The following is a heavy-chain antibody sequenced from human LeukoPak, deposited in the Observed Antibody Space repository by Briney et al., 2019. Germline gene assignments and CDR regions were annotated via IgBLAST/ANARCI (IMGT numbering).Heavy chain of an antibody. J-gene: IGHJ4*02. V-gene: IGHV3-30-3*01. Sequence: GGSLKLSCAASGFTFSSYAMHWVRQAPGKGLEWVAVISYYGSNKYYADSVKGRFTISRDNSKNTLYLQMNSLRAEDTAVYYCATGKYCSGGSCSWDYWGQGTLVTVSS. CDR2: ISYYGSNK. CDR1: GFTFSSYA. CDR3: ATGKYCSGGSCSWDY. D-gene: IGHD2-15*01.